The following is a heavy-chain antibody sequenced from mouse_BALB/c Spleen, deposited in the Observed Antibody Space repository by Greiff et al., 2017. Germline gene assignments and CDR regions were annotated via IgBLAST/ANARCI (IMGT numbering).Heavy chain of an antibody. Sequence: EVKLVESGGGLVQPGGSRKLSCAASGFSFSSFGMHWVRQAPEKGLEWVAYISSGSSTIYYADTVKGRFTISRDNPKNTLFLQMTSLRSEDTAIYYCARYEYGNAMDYWGQGTTVTVSS. J-gene: IGHJ4*01. CDR2: ISSGSSTI. CDR1: GFSFSSFG. D-gene: IGHD2-10*02. CDR3: ARYEYGNAMDY. V-gene: IGHV5-17*02.